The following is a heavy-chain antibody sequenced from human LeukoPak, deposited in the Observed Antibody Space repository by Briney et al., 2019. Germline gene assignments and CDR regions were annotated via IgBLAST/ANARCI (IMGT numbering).Heavy chain of an antibody. CDR1: GFTFTRYW. J-gene: IGHJ4*02. Sequence: GGSLRLSCAASGFTFTRYWMSWVRQAPGKGLEWVANIKQDGSEKQYVDSVKGRFAISRDNAENSLYLQMNSLKAEDTAVYYCGRFTRSGDSVYWGQGTLVTVSS. D-gene: IGHD7-27*01. CDR2: IKQDGSEK. CDR3: GRFTRSGDSVY. V-gene: IGHV3-7*04.